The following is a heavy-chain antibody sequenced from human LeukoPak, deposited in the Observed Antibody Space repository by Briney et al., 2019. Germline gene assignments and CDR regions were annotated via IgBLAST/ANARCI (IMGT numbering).Heavy chain of an antibody. J-gene: IGHJ4*02. CDR1: GFTFGIYT. CDR3: TRGSYGDYEY. D-gene: IGHD4-17*01. CDR2: ITFSSESV. V-gene: IGHV3-21*01. Sequence: PGGSLRLSCAASGFTFGIYTMTWVRQAPGGGLEWVSSITFSSESVYYADSVKGRFTISRDNAQNSLYLQMNSLRAEDTAVYYCTRGSYGDYEYWGQGTLVTVSS.